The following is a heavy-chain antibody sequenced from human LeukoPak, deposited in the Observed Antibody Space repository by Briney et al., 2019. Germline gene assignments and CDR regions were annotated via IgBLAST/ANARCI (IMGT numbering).Heavy chain of an antibody. CDR1: GFIFSTYA. J-gene: IGHJ4*02. V-gene: IGHV3-23*01. Sequence: GGSLRLSCATSGFIFSTYALSWVRQAPGKGLKWPSGISGSGGSTYHADSVKGRFTISRDSSKNTLYLQMNSLRAEDTAIYYCARVIRAAPGKGYFDYWGQGTLVTVSS. CDR2: ISGSGGST. CDR3: ARVIRAAPGKGYFDY. D-gene: IGHD6-13*01.